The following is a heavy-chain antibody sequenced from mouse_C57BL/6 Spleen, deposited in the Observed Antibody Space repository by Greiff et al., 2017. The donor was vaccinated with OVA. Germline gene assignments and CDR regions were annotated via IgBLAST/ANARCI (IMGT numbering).Heavy chain of an antibody. J-gene: IGHJ4*01. CDR3: ARSGYSNYYYYAMDY. CDR2: IYPSDSET. Sequence: VKLQQPGAELVRPGSSVKLSCKASGYTFTSYWMDWVKQRPGQGLEWIGNIYPSDSETHYNQKFKDKATLTVDKSSSTAYMQLSSLTSEDSAVYYCARSGYSNYYYYAMDYWGQGTSVTVSS. D-gene: IGHD2-5*01. CDR1: GYTFTSYW. V-gene: IGHV1-61*01.